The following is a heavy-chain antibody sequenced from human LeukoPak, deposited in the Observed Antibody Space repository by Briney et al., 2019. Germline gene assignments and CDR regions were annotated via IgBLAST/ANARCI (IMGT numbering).Heavy chain of an antibody. CDR1: GYTFTSYG. V-gene: IGHV1-18*01. D-gene: IGHD5-18*01. CDR3: ARENGYVDTAMGDY. Sequence: ASVKVSCKASGYTFTSYGISWVRQAPGQGLEWMGWISAYNGNTNYAQKLQGRVTMTTDTSTSTAYIELRSLRSDDTAVYYCARENGYVDTAMGDYWGQGTLVTVSS. CDR2: ISAYNGNT. J-gene: IGHJ4*02.